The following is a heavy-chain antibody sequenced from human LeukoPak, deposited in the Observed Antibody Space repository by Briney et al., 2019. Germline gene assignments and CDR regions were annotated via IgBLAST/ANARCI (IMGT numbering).Heavy chain of an antibody. CDR3: TAGTNWFDP. D-gene: IGHD6-13*01. Sequence: SETLSLTCTVSGGSISNSDYYWGWIRQPPGKGLEWIGSIHNSGSTYYKPSLKSRVTISADTSKNQLSLKLSSVTAADTAVYYGTAGTNWFDPWGQGTLVTVSS. J-gene: IGHJ5*02. CDR2: IHNSGST. CDR1: GGSISNSDYY. V-gene: IGHV4-39*01.